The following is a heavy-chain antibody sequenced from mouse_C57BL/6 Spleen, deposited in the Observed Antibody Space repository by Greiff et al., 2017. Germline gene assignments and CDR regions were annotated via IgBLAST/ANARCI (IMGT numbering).Heavy chain of an antibody. D-gene: IGHD2-3*01. J-gene: IGHJ2*01. Sequence: QVQLQQSGPELVKPGASVKISCKASGYAFSSSWMNWVKQRPGKGLEWIGRIYPGDGDTNYNGKFKGKATLTADKSSSTAYMQLSSLTSEDSAVYFCAREGLLPLFDYWGQGTTLTVSS. CDR2: IYPGDGDT. CDR3: AREGLLPLFDY. CDR1: GYAFSSSW. V-gene: IGHV1-82*01.